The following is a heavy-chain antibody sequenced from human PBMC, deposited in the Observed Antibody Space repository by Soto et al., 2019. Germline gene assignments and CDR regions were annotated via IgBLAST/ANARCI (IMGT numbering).Heavy chain of an antibody. V-gene: IGHV3-30*03. CDR1: DFDFSSYG. CDR3: ARDSGWPILNFDN. D-gene: IGHD3-10*01. Sequence: QPGGSLRLSCAASDFDFSSYGIHWVRQAPGKGLEWVAASSYDGRETFYADSAKGRFTVSKEMSKNTAFLQMNALRHEDTAVYFCARDSGWPILNFDNGGQGTTVTVSS. CDR2: SSYDGRET. J-gene: IGHJ4*02.